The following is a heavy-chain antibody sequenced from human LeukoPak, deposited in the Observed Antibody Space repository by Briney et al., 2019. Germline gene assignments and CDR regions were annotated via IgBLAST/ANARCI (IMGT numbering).Heavy chain of an antibody. V-gene: IGHV1-18*01. CDR2: ISAYNGNT. CDR1: GYTFTSYG. J-gene: IGHJ3*02. Sequence: ASVKVSCKASGYTFTSYGISWVRQAPGQGLEWMGWISAYNGNTNYAQKFQGRVTITADKSTSTAYMELSSLRSEDTAVFYCARDWSGSYRRYGFDIWGQGTMVTVSS. CDR3: ARDWSGSYRRYGFDI. D-gene: IGHD1-26*01.